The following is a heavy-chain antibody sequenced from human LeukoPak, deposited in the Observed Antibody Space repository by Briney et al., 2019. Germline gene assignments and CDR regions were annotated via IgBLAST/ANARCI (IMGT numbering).Heavy chain of an antibody. Sequence: VESLKISCKGSGYSFTSYWIGWVRQMPGKGLEWMGIIYPGDSDTRYSPSFQGQVTISADKSISTAYLQWSSLKASDTAMYYCASRHGDPPGGYYYMDVWGKGTTVTVSS. CDR3: ASRHGDPPGGYYYMDV. CDR1: GYSFTSYW. J-gene: IGHJ6*03. D-gene: IGHD4-17*01. V-gene: IGHV5-51*01. CDR2: IYPGDSDT.